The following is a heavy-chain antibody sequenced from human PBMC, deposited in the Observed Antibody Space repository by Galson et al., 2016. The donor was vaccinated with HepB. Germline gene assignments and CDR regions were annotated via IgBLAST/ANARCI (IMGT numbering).Heavy chain of an antibody. CDR1: GFSFSDYY. CDR3: GRDGEFDYYYGTDV. CDR2: ISTSGDII. J-gene: IGHJ6*02. V-gene: IGHV3-11*01. Sequence: SLRLSCAASGFSFSDYYMTWIRQAPGKGLEYISYISTSGDIIYYADSVKGRFTVFRDNAKNSLYLQMNSLRAEDTAVYYCGRDGEFDYYYGTDVWSQGTTVTVSS.